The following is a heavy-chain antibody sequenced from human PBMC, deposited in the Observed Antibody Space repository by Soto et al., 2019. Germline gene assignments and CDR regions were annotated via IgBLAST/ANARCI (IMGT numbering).Heavy chain of an antibody. V-gene: IGHV4-59*08. J-gene: IGHJ4*02. D-gene: IGHD5-18*01. Sequence: ASETLSLTCTVSGGSISSYYWSWIRQPPGKGLEWIGYIYYSGSTNYNPSLKSRVTISVDTSKNQFSLKLSSVTAADTAVYYCARHTSAAMVWGFDYWGQGTLVTVSS. CDR1: GGSISSYY. CDR3: ARHTSAAMVWGFDY. CDR2: IYYSGST.